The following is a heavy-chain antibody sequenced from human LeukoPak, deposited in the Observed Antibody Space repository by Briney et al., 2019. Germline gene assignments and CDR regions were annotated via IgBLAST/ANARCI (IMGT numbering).Heavy chain of an antibody. V-gene: IGHV1-2*02. CDR1: GYTFTGYY. CDR2: INPNSGGT. J-gene: IGHJ2*01. D-gene: IGHD6-19*01. Sequence: VSVKVSCKASGYTFTGYYMHWVRQAPGQGLEWMGWINPNSGGTNYAQKFQGRVTMTRDTSISTAYMELSRLRSDDTAVYYCARDSGSGWYSGYFDLWGRGTLVTVSS. CDR3: ARDSGSGWYSGYFDL.